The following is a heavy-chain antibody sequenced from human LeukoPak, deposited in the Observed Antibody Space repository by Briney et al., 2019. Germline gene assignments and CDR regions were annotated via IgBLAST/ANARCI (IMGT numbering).Heavy chain of an antibody. V-gene: IGHV3-11*04. J-gene: IGHJ6*03. Sequence: GGSLRLSCAASGFIFSDYYMNWIRQAPGKGLEWLSYISGTGDSIDYADSVKGRFTISRDNAKNSLYLQLNSLRAEDTAVYYCARGQTYYYDISGRYYYMDVWGKGTTVTVSS. CDR1: GFIFSDYY. D-gene: IGHD3-22*01. CDR2: ISGTGDSI. CDR3: ARGQTYYYDISGRYYYMDV.